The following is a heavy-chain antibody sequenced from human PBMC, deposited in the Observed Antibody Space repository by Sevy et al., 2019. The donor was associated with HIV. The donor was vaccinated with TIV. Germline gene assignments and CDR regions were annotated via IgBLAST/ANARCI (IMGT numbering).Heavy chain of an antibody. CDR1: GFTFSSYA. CDR2: FTGSGTNT. CDR3: AKDSILVAGHFDY. D-gene: IGHD6-19*01. Sequence: GGSLRLSCAASGFTFSSYAMSWVRQAPGKGLEWGSSFTGSGTNTFYADSVKGRFTISRDNSKNTLYLKMNSLRAEDTAVYYCAKDSILVAGHFDYWGQGTLVTVSS. J-gene: IGHJ4*02. V-gene: IGHV3-23*01.